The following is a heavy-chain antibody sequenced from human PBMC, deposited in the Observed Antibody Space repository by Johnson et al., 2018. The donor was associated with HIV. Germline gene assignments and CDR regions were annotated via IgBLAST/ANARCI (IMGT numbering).Heavy chain of an antibody. Sequence: QVQLVESGGGLVQPGGSLRLSCAVSGFTFSSYVMHWVRQAPGKGLEGVAVISFDGSNEYYADSVKGRFTISRDNSKNTLYLQMNSLRAEDTAVYYCARSMTTVTVAFDIWGQGTMVTVSS. CDR1: GFTFSSYV. CDR2: ISFDGSNE. V-gene: IGHV3-30*04. CDR3: ARSMTTVTVAFDI. J-gene: IGHJ3*02. D-gene: IGHD4-17*01.